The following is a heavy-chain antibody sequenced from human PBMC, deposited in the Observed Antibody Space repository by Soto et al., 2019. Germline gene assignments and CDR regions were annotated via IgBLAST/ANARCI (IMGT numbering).Heavy chain of an antibody. CDR3: AKDPPWTVGPLAMDV. CDR2: FSGSGGNI. J-gene: IGHJ6*02. CDR1: GFTFSTHA. V-gene: IGHV3-23*01. D-gene: IGHD3-3*01. Sequence: PGGSLRLSCVASGFTFSTHAMSWVRQAPGKGLEWVSTFSGSGGNIYYAESVKGRLTISRDDSKNTLYLHMNSPRVEDTAVYYCAKDPPWTVGPLAMDVWGQGTTVTVSS.